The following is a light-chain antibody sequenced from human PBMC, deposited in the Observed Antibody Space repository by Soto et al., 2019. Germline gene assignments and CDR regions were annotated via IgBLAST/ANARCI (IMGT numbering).Light chain of an antibody. CDR2: EGS. CDR1: SSDVGSYNL. V-gene: IGLV2-23*01. CDR3: CSYAGSSTYV. J-gene: IGLJ1*01. Sequence: QSALTQPASVSGSAGESITISCTGTSSDVGSYNLVSWYQQHPGKAPKLMIYEGSKRPSGVSNRFSGSKSGNTASLTISGLQAEDEADYYCCSYAGSSTYVFGTGTKLTV.